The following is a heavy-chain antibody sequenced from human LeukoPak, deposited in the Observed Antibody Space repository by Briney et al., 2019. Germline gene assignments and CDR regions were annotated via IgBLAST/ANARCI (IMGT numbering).Heavy chain of an antibody. CDR1: GGTFSSYA. J-gene: IGHJ4*02. D-gene: IGHD3-22*01. Sequence: GASVKVSCKASGGTFSSYAISWVRQAPGQGLEWMGRIIPILGIANYAQKFQGRVTITADKSTSTAYMELSSLRSEDTAVYYCARDMYYYDSSGYYGSGYFDYWGQGTLVTVSS. V-gene: IGHV1-69*04. CDR2: IIPILGIA. CDR3: ARDMYYYDSSGYYGSGYFDY.